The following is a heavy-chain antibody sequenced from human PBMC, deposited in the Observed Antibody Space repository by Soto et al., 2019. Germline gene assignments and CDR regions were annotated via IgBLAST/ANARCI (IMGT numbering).Heavy chain of an antibody. CDR1: GFSLTTRGVG. Sequence: QITLKESGPTLVKPTQTLTLTCTFSGFSLTTRGVGVGWIRQPPGKALECLALIYWDDDKRYSPSLQSRLSITKDTSKNQVVMTMTNVDPVDTATYYCAHIPHYDQYDWFDPWGQVTLVSVAS. CDR2: IYWDDDK. CDR3: AHIPHYDQYDWFDP. V-gene: IGHV2-5*02. D-gene: IGHD3-16*01. J-gene: IGHJ5*02.